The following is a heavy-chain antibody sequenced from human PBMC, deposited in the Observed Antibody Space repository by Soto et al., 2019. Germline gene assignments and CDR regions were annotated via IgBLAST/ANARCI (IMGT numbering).Heavy chain of an antibody. CDR2: ISSNGGST. D-gene: IGHD5-12*01. Sequence: PGGSLRLSCSASGFTFSSYAMHWVRQAPGKGLEYVSAISSNGGSTYYADSVKGRFTISRDNSKNTLYLQMSSLRAEDTAVYYCVKGRRYSGYDSWFDPWGQGTLVTVSS. V-gene: IGHV3-64D*06. J-gene: IGHJ5*02. CDR1: GFTFSSYA. CDR3: VKGRRYSGYDSWFDP.